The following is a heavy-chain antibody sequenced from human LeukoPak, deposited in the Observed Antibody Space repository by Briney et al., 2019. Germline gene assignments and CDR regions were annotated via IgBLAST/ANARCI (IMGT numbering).Heavy chain of an antibody. J-gene: IGHJ3*02. CDR3: ARDYYDTSGNSQGFDI. CDR2: INHLGYT. D-gene: IGHD3-22*01. CDR1: GGSFSGSFSDSY. Sequence: SETLSLTCAVYGGSFSGSFSDSYWSWIRQPPGKGPEWIGEINHLGYTNSKPSLKSRVTISIDTSNNHFSLKLTSVTAADTALYYCARDYYDTSGNSQGFDIWGQGTMVTVSS. V-gene: IGHV4-34*01.